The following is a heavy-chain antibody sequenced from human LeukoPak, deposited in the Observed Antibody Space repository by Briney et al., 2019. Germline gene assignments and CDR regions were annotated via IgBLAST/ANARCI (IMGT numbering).Heavy chain of an antibody. V-gene: IGHV1-69*01. Sequence: SVTVSCTASGGTFSSYAISWVRQAPGQGLEWMGGIIPIFGTANYAQKFQGRVTITADESTSTAYMELSSLRSEDTAVYYCARAKVVVITDGFDYWGQGTLVTVSS. CDR2: IIPIFGTA. CDR1: GGTFSSYA. CDR3: ARAKVVVITDGFDY. D-gene: IGHD3-22*01. J-gene: IGHJ4*02.